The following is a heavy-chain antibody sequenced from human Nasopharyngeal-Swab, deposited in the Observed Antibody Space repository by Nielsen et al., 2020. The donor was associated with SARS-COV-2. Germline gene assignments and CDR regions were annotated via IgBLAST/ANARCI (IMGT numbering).Heavy chain of an antibody. J-gene: IGHJ6*02. Sequence: GGSLRLSCAASGFTFSNAWMSWVRQAPGKGLEWVGRIKSKTDGGTTDYAAPVKGRFTISRDDSKNTLYLQMNSLKTEDTAVYYCTTDIVGATYYGMDVWGQGTTVTVSS. CDR1: GFTFSNAW. V-gene: IGHV3-15*01. CDR2: IKSKTDGGTT. D-gene: IGHD1-26*01. CDR3: TTDIVGATYYGMDV.